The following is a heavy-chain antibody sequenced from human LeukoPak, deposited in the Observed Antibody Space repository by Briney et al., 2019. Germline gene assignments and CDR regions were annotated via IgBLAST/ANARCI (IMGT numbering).Heavy chain of an antibody. CDR2: VKHSGGRT. CDR1: VYTFTRYY. Sequence: TVKLSCKASVYTFTRYYMHWVRQAPGKGLEWMGIVKHSGGRTNYAQKVHGRVTMTRDTSPSPVYMELSSLRSEDTAVYYCGRDLCRTSCYSNSFDIWGKGTMVTVS. D-gene: IGHD2-2*01. V-gene: IGHV1-46*03. CDR3: GRDLCRTSCYSNSFDI. J-gene: IGHJ3*02.